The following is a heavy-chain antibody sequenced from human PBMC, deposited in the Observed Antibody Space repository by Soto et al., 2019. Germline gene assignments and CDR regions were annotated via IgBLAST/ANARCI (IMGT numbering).Heavy chain of an antibody. J-gene: IGHJ4*02. CDR2: ISWNSGSI. D-gene: IGHD6-19*01. Sequence: GGSLRLSCAASGFSIDDYAMHWVRQAPGKGLEWVSGISWNSGSIDYADSVKGRFTISRDNAKNSLYLQMNSLRAEDTALYYCAKDPKWGWSSGWYYFDYWGQGT. V-gene: IGHV3-9*01. CDR3: AKDPKWGWSSGWYYFDY. CDR1: GFSIDDYA.